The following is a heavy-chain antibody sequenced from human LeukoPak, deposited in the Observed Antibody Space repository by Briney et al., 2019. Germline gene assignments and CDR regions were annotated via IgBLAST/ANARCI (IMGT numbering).Heavy chain of an antibody. CDR2: INPNSGGT. D-gene: IGHD6-13*01. CDR1: GYTFTGYY. CDR3: AREDPGVAAAGSAEYFQH. Sequence: ASVKVSCKASGYTFTGYYMHWVRQAPGQGLEWMGWINPNSGGTNYAQKFQGRVTMTRDTSISTAYMELSSLRSEDTAVYYCAREDPGVAAAGSAEYFQHWGQGTLVTVSS. V-gene: IGHV1-2*02. J-gene: IGHJ1*01.